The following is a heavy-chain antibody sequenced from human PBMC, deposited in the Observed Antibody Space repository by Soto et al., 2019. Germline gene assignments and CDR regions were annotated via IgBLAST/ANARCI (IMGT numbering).Heavy chain of an antibody. Sequence: PGGSLRLCCAASGFTFSSYAMSWVRQAPGKGLEWVSAISGSGGSTYYADSVKGRFTISRDNSKNTLYLQMNSLRAEDTAVYYSEKAYSSGGAPRCSDPWGKGTLVPVSP. CDR1: GFTFSSYA. J-gene: IGHJ5*02. V-gene: IGHV3-23*01. CDR3: EKAYSSGGAPRCSDP. CDR2: ISGSGGST. D-gene: IGHD6-25*01.